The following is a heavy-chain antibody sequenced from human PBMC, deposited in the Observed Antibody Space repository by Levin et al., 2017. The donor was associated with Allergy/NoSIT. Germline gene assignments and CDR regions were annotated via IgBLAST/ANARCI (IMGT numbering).Heavy chain of an antibody. CDR3: ARRGTRNYYYYMDV. D-gene: IGHD2-8*01. J-gene: IGHJ6*03. Sequence: GGSLRLSFQGSGYSFTSYWSGWVRQMPGKGLEWMGIIYPGDSDTRYSPSFQGQVTISADKSISTSYLHWTSLKASDTAIYYCARRGTRNYYYYMDVWGKGTTVTVSS. CDR1: GYSFTSYW. V-gene: IGHV5-51*01. CDR2: IYPGDSDT.